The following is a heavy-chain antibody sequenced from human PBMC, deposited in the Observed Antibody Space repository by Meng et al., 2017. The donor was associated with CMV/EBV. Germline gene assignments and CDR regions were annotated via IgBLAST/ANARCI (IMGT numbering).Heavy chain of an antibody. CDR3: ARFVASGSPRPYYYYYYGMDV. CDR1: GFTFSSYW. CDR2: IKQDGSEK. D-gene: IGHD1-26*01. Sequence: GESLKISCAASGFTFSSYWMSWVRQAPGKGLEWVANIKQDGSEKYYVDSVKGRFTISRDNAKNSLYLQMNSLRAEDTAVYYCARFVASGSPRPYYYYYYGMDVWGQGTTVTSP. V-gene: IGHV3-7*01. J-gene: IGHJ6*02.